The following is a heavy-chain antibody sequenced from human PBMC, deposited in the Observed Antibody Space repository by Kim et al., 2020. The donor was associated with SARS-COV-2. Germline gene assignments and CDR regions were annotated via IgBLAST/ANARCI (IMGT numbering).Heavy chain of an antibody. CDR3: ARGSPNKYSGSYHGKGFDY. V-gene: IGHV4-34*01. CDR1: GGSFSGYY. J-gene: IGHJ4*02. CDR2: INHSGST. Sequence: SETLSLTCAVYGGSFSGYYWSWIRQPPGKGLEWIGEINHSGSTNYNPSLKSRVTISVDTSKNQFSLKLSSVTAADTAVYYCARGSPNKYSGSYHGKGFDYWGQGTLVTVSS. D-gene: IGHD1-26*01.